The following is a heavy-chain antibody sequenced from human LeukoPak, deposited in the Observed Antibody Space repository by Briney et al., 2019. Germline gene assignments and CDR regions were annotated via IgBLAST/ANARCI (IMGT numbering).Heavy chain of an antibody. D-gene: IGHD3-22*01. CDR2: IIPIFGTA. Sequence: EASVKVSCKASGGTFSSYAISWVRQAPGQGLEWMGGIIPIFGTANYAQKFQGRVTITADESTSTAYMELSSLRSEDTAVYYCARELDSSGCFWGQGTLVTVSS. J-gene: IGHJ4*02. V-gene: IGHV1-69*13. CDR3: ARELDSSGCF. CDR1: GGTFSSYA.